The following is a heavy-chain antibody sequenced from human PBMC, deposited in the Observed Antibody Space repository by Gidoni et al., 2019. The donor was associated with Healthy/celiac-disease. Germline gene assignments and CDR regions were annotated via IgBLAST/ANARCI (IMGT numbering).Heavy chain of an antibody. J-gene: IGHJ4*02. Sequence: QVQLVESGGGVVPPGRSLRLSCAASGFTFSSYGMHWVRQAPGKGLEWVAVRWYDGSNKYYAESVKGRFTISRDNSKNTLYRQMNSLRAEDTAVYYCARGSLNWNYFDYWGQGTLVTVSS. CDR1: GFTFSSYG. V-gene: IGHV3-33*01. CDR3: ARGSLNWNYFDY. D-gene: IGHD1-20*01. CDR2: RWYDGSNK.